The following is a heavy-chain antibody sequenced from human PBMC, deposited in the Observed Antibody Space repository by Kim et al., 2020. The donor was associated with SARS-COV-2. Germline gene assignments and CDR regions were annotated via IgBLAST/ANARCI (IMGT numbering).Heavy chain of an antibody. D-gene: IGHD2-15*01. Sequence: GGSLRLSCTGSGFTFSHAWMNWVRQAPGKELEWIGRIKANSDYGTTDYAEAVRGRFTISRDDSRSALYLQMNSLTSGDTAVYYCTMDRGHYY. V-gene: IGHV3-15*01. CDR1: GFTFSHAW. J-gene: IGHJ6*01. CDR3: TMDRGHYY. CDR2: IKANSDYGTT.